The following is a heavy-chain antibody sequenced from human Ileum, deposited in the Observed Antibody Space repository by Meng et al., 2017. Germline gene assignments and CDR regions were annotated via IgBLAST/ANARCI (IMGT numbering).Heavy chain of an antibody. CDR2: IWHDGNTK. J-gene: IGHJ4*02. Sequence: VERGVSGGGLVQPGRSLRLSCAASGFTFSKYGMHWVRQAPGKGLEWVAVIWHDGNTKDYVDSVKGRFTISRDNSKNTLYLQMNSLRTEDTAVYYCATDSGGSPFDYWGQGTLVTVSS. D-gene: IGHD1-26*01. V-gene: IGHV3-33*01. CDR1: GFTFSKYG. CDR3: ATDSGGSPFDY.